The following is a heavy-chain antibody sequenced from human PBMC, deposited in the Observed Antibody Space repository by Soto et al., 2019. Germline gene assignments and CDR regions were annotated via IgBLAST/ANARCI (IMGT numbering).Heavy chain of an antibody. CDR3: VSDSSTT. Sequence: QVQLVQSGAEVKKPGASVKVSCKASGYTFTSHDINWMRQTTGQGLEWMGWMNPNSGHTNSAQKFQGRVTMTRDTSINKAYMELTHLTTEDTAQYSCVSDSSTTWGQGTLVTVSS. CDR2: MNPNSGHT. V-gene: IGHV1-8*01. D-gene: IGHD2-2*01. CDR1: GYTFTSHD. J-gene: IGHJ5*02.